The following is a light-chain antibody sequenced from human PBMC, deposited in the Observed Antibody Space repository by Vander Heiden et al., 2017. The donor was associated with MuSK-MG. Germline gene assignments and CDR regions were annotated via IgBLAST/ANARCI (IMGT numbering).Light chain of an antibody. CDR2: SNN. CDR1: SPNIGSNT. CDR3: AAWDDSLNAL. V-gene: IGLV1-44*01. Sequence: SVLTQPPSASGTPGQRVTISCSASSPNIGSNTVNWYQQRPGTAPKLLVYSNNQRPSGVPDRFSGSKSGTSASLAIVGLQSEDEADYYCAAWDDSLNALFGGGTKLTVL. J-gene: IGLJ3*02.